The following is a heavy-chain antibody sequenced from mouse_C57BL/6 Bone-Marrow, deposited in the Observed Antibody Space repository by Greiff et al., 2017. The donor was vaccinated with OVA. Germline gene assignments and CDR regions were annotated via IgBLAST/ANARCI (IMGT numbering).Heavy chain of an antibody. CDR3: ARGGYYDYDWFAY. CDR1: GYAFSSSW. V-gene: IGHV1-82*01. D-gene: IGHD2-4*01. Sequence: QVQLQQSGPELVKPGASVKISCKASGYAFSSSWMNWVKQRPGKGLEWIGRIYPGDGDTNYNGKFKGKATLTADKSSSTAYMQLSSLTSEDAAVYFCARGGYYDYDWFAYWGQGTLVTVSA. J-gene: IGHJ3*01. CDR2: IYPGDGDT.